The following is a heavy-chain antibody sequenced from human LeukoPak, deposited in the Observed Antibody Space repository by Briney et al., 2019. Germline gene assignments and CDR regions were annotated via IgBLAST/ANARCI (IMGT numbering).Heavy chain of an antibody. J-gene: IGHJ4*02. Sequence: SETLSLTCTVSGGSISSGSYYWSWLRQPAGKGREWIRRIYTSGSTNYNPSLKSRVTISVDTSKHHSSMKLSSVTAADTAVYYCARTSGYSYGYGGFDYWGQGTLVTVSS. CDR3: ARTSGYSYGYGGFDY. CDR1: GGSISSGSYY. D-gene: IGHD5-18*01. CDR2: IYTSGST. V-gene: IGHV4-61*02.